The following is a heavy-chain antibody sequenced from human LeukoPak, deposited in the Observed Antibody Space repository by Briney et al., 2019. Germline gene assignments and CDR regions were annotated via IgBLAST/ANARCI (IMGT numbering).Heavy chain of an antibody. V-gene: IGHV1-69*06. CDR2: IIPIFGTA. J-gene: IGHJ6*03. CDR3: ARDRDTGYYDSLKPHYYMDV. D-gene: IGHD3-3*01. Sequence: SVKVSCKASGGAFSSYAISWVRQAPGQGLEWMGRIIPIFGTANYAQKFQGRVTITADKSTSTAYMELSSLRSEDTAVYYCARDRDTGYYDSLKPHYYMDVWGKGTTVTVSS. CDR1: GGAFSSYA.